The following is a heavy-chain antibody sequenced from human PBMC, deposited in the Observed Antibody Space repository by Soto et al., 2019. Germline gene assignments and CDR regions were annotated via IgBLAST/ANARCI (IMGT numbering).Heavy chain of an antibody. Sequence: QVQLVESGGGVVQPGRSLRLSCAASGFTFSSYGMHWVRQAPGKGLEWVAVISYDGSNKYYADSVKGRFTISRDNSKNTLYLQMNSLRAEDTAVYYCAKGRTAVTIFGVVIIAEYDYWGQGTLVTVSS. J-gene: IGHJ4*02. CDR3: AKGRTAVTIFGVVIIAEYDY. V-gene: IGHV3-30*18. CDR1: GFTFSSYG. D-gene: IGHD3-3*01. CDR2: ISYDGSNK.